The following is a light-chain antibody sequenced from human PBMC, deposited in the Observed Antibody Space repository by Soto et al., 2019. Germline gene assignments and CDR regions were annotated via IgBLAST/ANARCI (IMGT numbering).Light chain of an antibody. J-gene: IGLJ3*02. V-gene: IGLV2-14*01. CDR2: EVS. Sequence: QSALTQPASVSGSPGQSITIFCSGTSSDVGAYKFVSWYRHHPGKAPQVMIYEVSNRPSGVANRFSGSKSGNKASLTISGLQPEDEGDYYCSSYTSTSTPWVFGGGTKLTVL. CDR1: SSDVGAYKF. CDR3: SSYTSTSTPWV.